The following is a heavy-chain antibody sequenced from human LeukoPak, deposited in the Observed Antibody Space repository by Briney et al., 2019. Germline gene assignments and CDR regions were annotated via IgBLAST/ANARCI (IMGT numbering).Heavy chain of an antibody. V-gene: IGHV4-39*07. CDR2: IYHSGST. J-gene: IGHJ4*02. CDR1: GGSISSGDYY. Sequence: PSETLSLTCTVSGGSISSGDYYWGWIRQPPGKGLEWIGSIYHSGSTYYNPSLKSRVTISVDTSKNQSSLKLSSVTAADTAVYYCAAGGKGYCSSTSCYYDWGQGTLVTVSS. D-gene: IGHD2-2*01. CDR3: AAGGKGYCSSTSCYYD.